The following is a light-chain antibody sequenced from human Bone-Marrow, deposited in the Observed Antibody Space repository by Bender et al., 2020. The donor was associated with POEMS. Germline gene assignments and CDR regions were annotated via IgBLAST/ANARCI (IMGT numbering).Light chain of an antibody. CDR1: SSDIGRYTY. V-gene: IGLV2-14*03. CDR2: DVS. CDR3: CLYAGSRSP. J-gene: IGLJ2*01. Sequence: QSALTQPASVSGSPGQSITISCSGTSSDIGRYTYVSWYQHRPGQVLNLIMYDVSRRPPGLSSRFSGSRSGNTASLTISGLQAEDEADYYCCLYAGSRSPFGGGTKLTVL.